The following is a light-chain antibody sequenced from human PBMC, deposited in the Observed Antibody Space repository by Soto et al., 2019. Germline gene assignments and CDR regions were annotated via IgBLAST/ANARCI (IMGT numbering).Light chain of an antibody. J-gene: IGLJ3*02. CDR3: CSYAGSATSWV. CDR2: EVN. CDR1: SSDLGSYDL. Sequence: QSALTQPASVSASPGQSLTISCTGTSSDLGSYDLVSWYQHHPGKAPKLIIYEVNKRPSGVSDRFSASKSGNTASLTISGLQAEDESDYYCCSYAGSATSWVFGGGTKVTVL. V-gene: IGLV2-23*02.